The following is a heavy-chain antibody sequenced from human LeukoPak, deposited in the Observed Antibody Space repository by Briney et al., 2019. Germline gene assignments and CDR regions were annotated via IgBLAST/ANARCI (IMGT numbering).Heavy chain of an antibody. CDR1: GFTLSSYE. Sequence: PGGSLRLSCAASGFTLSSYEMNWVRQAPGKGLEWISYISNGGNTMYYADSVKGRFTISRDNAKNSLYLQMSSLRAEDTAVYYCAVAYSSVWHAEDLHLWGQGTLVTVSS. D-gene: IGHD6-19*01. J-gene: IGHJ1*01. CDR2: ISNGGNTM. V-gene: IGHV3-48*03. CDR3: AVAYSSVWHAEDLHL.